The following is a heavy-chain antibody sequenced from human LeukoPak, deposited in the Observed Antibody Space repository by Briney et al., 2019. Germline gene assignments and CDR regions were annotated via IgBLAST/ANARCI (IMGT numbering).Heavy chain of an antibody. V-gene: IGHV3-21*01. CDR2: ISSSSSYI. J-gene: IGHJ6*02. CDR3: ARDTNIAGDYYYYYGMDV. Sequence: GGSLRLSCAASGFTFSSYSMNWVRQAPGKGLELVSSISSSSSYIYYADSVKGRFTISRDNAKNSLYLQMNSLRAEDTAVYYCARDTNIAGDYYYYYGMDVWGQGTTVTVSS. D-gene: IGHD1-1*01. CDR1: GFTFSSYS.